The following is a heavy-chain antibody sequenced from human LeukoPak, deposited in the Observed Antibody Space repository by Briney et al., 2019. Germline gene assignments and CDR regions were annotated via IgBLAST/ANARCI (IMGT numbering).Heavy chain of an antibody. CDR1: SDSFSSHY. V-gene: IGHV4-59*11. CDR3: ARDLVTVTKGFDI. CDR2: ISYIGST. D-gene: IGHD4-17*01. J-gene: IGHJ3*02. Sequence: PSETLSLTCAVSSDSFSSHYWTWIRQPPGKGLEWIGYISYIGSTNYNPSLKSRVTISIDRSKNQFSLKLSSVTAADTAVYYCARDLVTVTKGFDIWGQGTMVSGSS.